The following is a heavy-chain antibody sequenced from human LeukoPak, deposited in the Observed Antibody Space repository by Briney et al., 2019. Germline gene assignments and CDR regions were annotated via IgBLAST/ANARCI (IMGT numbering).Heavy chain of an antibody. V-gene: IGHV3-21*01. J-gene: IGHJ4*02. Sequence: GGSLRLSCAASGFTFSSYSMNWVRQAPGKGLGWVSSISSSSSYIYYADSVKGRFTIPRDNAKNSLYLQMNSLRAEDTAVYYCARRNCSGGSCYFDYWGQGTLVTVSS. CDR2: ISSSSSYI. CDR3: ARRNCSGGSCYFDY. D-gene: IGHD2-15*01. CDR1: GFTFSSYS.